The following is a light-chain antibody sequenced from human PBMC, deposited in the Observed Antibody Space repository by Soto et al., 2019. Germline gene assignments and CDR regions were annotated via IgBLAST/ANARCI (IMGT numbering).Light chain of an antibody. V-gene: IGKV3-15*01. Sequence: EIVMTQSPATLSVSPGERATLSCRASQSVSSNLAWYQQQPGQAPRLLIYGASTRATGIPVRFSGSGSGTEFTLTISILQSEDFAVYYCQQYNNWTPTWTFGQGTKVEIK. J-gene: IGKJ1*01. CDR2: GAS. CDR3: QQYNNWTPTWT. CDR1: QSVSSN.